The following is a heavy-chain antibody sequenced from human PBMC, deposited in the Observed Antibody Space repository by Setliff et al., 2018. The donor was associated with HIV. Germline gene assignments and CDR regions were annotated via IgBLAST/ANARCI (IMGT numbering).Heavy chain of an antibody. D-gene: IGHD3-16*01. CDR2: IQGNGDT. Sequence: SETLSLTCTVSYGSVNTYSYYWTWIRQSAGKGLEWIGRIQGNGDTTYNPSLKSRVTISRDTSKNQFSPRLNSVTAADTAVYFCARGGAVSADFDSWGQGTLVTVSS. CDR1: YGSVNTYSYY. J-gene: IGHJ4*02. CDR3: ARGGAVSADFDS. V-gene: IGHV4-61*10.